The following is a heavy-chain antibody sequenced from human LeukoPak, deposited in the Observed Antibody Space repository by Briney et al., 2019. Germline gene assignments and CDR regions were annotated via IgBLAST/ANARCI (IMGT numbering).Heavy chain of an antibody. CDR1: GDSISSYY. J-gene: IGHJ4*02. CDR2: SCYSGST. D-gene: IGHD1-26*01. CDR3: ARDVVGGGNFDY. V-gene: IGHV4-59*01. Sequence: PSETLSLTCTVSGDSISSYYWSWIRQPPGKGLEWIGCSCYSGSTNYNPSLKSRVTISVDTSKNQFSLKLSSVTAADTAVYYCARDVVGGGNFDYWGQGTLVTVSS.